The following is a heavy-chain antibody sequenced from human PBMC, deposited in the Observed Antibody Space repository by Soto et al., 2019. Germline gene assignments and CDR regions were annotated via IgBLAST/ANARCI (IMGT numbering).Heavy chain of an antibody. CDR3: ARHQYYYDSSGYTLDH. Sequence: SETLSLTCTVSGGSISSSTYYWGWIRQPPGKGLEWIGSVYYSGSTYYNPSLKSRVTISVDTSNNQFSLKLNSVTAADTAVYYCARHQYYYDSSGYTLDHWGQGTLVTVSS. CDR2: VYYSGST. V-gene: IGHV4-39*01. J-gene: IGHJ4*02. D-gene: IGHD3-22*01. CDR1: GGSISSSTYY.